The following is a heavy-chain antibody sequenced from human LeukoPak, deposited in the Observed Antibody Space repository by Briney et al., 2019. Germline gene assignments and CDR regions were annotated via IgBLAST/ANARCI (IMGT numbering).Heavy chain of an antibody. D-gene: IGHD6-19*01. CDR2: IYYSGST. CDR1: GGSISSGDYY. J-gene: IGHJ4*02. V-gene: IGHV4-30-4*01. CDR3: ARLRGWYRTVDY. Sequence: SETLSLTCTVSGGSISSGDYYWSWIRQPPGEGLEWIGYIYYSGSTYYNPSLKSRVTISVDTSKNQFSLKLSSVTAADTAVYYCARLRGWYRTVDYWGQGTLVTVSS.